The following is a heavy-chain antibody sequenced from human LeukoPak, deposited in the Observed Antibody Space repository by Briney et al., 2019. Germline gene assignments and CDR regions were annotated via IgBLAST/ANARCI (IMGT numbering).Heavy chain of an antibody. D-gene: IGHD1-1*01. J-gene: IGHJ4*02. CDR3: AKDDGKSLFLDY. Sequence: GGSLRLSCAASGFTLSSYAMNWVRQAPGKGLEWVSAISGNGNAYYADSVKGRFTSSRDNSNNALYLQMNNLRAEDTAVYYCAKDDGKSLFLDYWGQGTLVTVSS. CDR2: ISGNGNA. V-gene: IGHV3-23*01. CDR1: GFTLSSYA.